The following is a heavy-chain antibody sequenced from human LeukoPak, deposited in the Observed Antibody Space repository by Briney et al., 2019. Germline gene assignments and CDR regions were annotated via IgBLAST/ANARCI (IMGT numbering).Heavy chain of an antibody. CDR3: AKDGSTWGNLAGHFDS. CDR2: IYYSGST. D-gene: IGHD6-13*01. J-gene: IGHJ4*02. Sequence: SETLSLTCTVSGGSISSGGYYWSWIRQHPGKGLEWIGYIYYSGSTYYNPSLKSRVTISVDTSKNQFSLKLSSVTAADTAVYYCAKDGSTWGNLAGHFDSWGQGTLVTVSS. V-gene: IGHV4-31*03. CDR1: GGSISSGGYY.